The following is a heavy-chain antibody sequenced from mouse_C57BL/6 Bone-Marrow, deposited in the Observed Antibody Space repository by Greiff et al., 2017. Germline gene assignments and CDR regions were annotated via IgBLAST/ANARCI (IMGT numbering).Heavy chain of an antibody. CDR2: IYPRDGST. J-gene: IGHJ4*01. CDR3: ARLGSNYLYAMDY. V-gene: IGHV1-78*01. Sequence: VKLMESDAELVKPGASVKISCKVSGYTFTDHTIHWMKQRPEQGLEWIGYIYPRDGSTKYNEKFKGKATLTADKSSSTAYMQLNSLTSEDSAVYFCARLGSNYLYAMDYWGQGTSVTVSS. D-gene: IGHD2-5*01. CDR1: GYTFTDHT.